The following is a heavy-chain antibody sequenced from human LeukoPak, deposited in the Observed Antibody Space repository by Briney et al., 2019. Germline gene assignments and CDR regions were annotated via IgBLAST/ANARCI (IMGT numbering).Heavy chain of an antibody. CDR3: ARDTAYCGGDCSTDTFDI. Sequence: GGSLRLSCAASGFVFSSHAMNWVRQAPGKGLEWVSSISSSSTYIYYADSVNGRFTISGDNAKNSLYLQMNSLRAEDTAVYYCARDTAYCGGDCSTDTFDIWGQGTVVTVSS. D-gene: IGHD2-21*02. CDR1: GFVFSSHA. CDR2: ISSSSTYI. J-gene: IGHJ3*02. V-gene: IGHV3-21*04.